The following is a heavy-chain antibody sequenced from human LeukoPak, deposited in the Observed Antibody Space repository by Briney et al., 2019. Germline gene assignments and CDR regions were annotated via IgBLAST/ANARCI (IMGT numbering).Heavy chain of an antibody. CDR1: GGPVSSYY. J-gene: IGHJ4*02. CDR2: IYYSGST. V-gene: IGHV4-59*02. Sequence: KPSETLSLTCTVSGGPVSSYYWSWIRQPPGKGLEWIGYIYYSGSTNYNPSLKSRVTISIDTSKKQFSLKLTSVTAADTAVYFCARGNGDYPLDCWGQGTLVTVSS. CDR3: ARGNGDYPLDC. D-gene: IGHD4-17*01.